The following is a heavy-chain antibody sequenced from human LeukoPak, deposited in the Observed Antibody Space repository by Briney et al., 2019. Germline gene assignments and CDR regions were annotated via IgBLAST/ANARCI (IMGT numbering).Heavy chain of an antibody. CDR3: AREKKQWAPRPKYYFDY. CDR1: GGSISSYY. D-gene: IGHD6-19*01. V-gene: IGHV4-4*07. Sequence: TSETLSLTCTVSGGSISSYYWSWIRQPAGKGLEWIGRIYTSGSTNYNPSLRSRVTMSVDTSKNQFSLKLSSVTAADTAVYYCAREKKQWAPRPKYYFDYWGQGTLVTVSS. CDR2: IYTSGST. J-gene: IGHJ4*02.